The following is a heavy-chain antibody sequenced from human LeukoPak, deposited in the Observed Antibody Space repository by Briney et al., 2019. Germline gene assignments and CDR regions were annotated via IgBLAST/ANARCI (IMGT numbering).Heavy chain of an antibody. D-gene: IGHD2-8*02. CDR2: ISHSGST. Sequence: PSETLSLTCTVSGGSISNYYWSWIRQPPGKGLEWIGYISHSGSTNYSPSLKSRVTISLDTSKNQFSLKLSSVAAADTAVYYCAGHHPRNTVDFWGQGTLVTVSS. CDR3: AGHHPRNTVDF. V-gene: IGHV4-59*08. J-gene: IGHJ4*02. CDR1: GGSISNYY.